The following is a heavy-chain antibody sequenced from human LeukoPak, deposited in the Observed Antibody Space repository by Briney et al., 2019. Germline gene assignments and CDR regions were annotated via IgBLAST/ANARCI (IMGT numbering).Heavy chain of an antibody. CDR1: GFTFSSYA. D-gene: IGHD5/OR15-5a*01. CDR2: ISGSGGST. Sequence: GGSLRLSCAASGFTFSSYAMNWVRQAPGKGLEWVSVISGSGGSTYYADSVKGRFTISRDNSKNTLYLQMNSLRAEDTAVYYCAKIGVSTRGAFDYWGQGTLVTVSS. CDR3: AKIGVSTRGAFDY. V-gene: IGHV3-23*01. J-gene: IGHJ4*02.